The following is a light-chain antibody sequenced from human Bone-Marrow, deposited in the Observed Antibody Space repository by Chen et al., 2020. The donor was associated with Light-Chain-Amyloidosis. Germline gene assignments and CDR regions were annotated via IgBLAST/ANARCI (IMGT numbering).Light chain of an antibody. V-gene: IGLV3-25*03. CDR1: DLPTKY. Sequence: SYELTQPPPVPVTPGPTARINCSGDDLPTKYAYWYQQKPGQAPVLVIHRDTERPSGISERFSGSSSGTTATLTISGVQAEDEADYHCQSADSSGTYEVIFGGGTKLTVL. J-gene: IGLJ2*01. CDR2: RDT. CDR3: QSADSSGTYEVI.